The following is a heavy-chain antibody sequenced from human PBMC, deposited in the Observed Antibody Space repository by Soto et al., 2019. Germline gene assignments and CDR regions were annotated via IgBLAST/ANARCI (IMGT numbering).Heavy chain of an antibody. J-gene: IGHJ6*02. D-gene: IGHD3-3*01. Sequence: PGESLKISCKGSGYSFTSYWIGWVRQMPGKGLEWMGIIYPGDSDTRYSPSFQGQVTLSADKSISTAYLQWSSLKASATAMYYCARAIFWSGYYTGMNGMDVWGQGTTVTVSS. CDR2: IYPGDSDT. V-gene: IGHV5-51*01. CDR1: GYSFTSYW. CDR3: ARAIFWSGYYTGMNGMDV.